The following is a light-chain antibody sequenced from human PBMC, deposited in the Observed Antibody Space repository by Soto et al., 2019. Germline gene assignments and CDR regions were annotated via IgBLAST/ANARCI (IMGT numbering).Light chain of an antibody. Sequence: ITFRASQNIRNLLAWYQQKPGKAPKPPIYDASTLKTGVPSRFSGSGSGSEFNFTITGLQPDDFATYFCQQYNTYATFGQGTRLEIK. CDR2: DAS. CDR3: QQYNTYAT. V-gene: IGKV1-5*01. CDR1: QNIRNL. J-gene: IGKJ5*01.